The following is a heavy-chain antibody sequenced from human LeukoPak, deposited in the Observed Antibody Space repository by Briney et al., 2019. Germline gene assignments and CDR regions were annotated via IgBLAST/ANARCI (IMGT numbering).Heavy chain of an antibody. V-gene: IGHV1-8*01. D-gene: IGHD3-3*01. Sequence: ASVKVSCKASGYTFTSYDINWVRQAAGQGLEWMGWMNPNSGNTVYAQKFQGRVTMTRNTSISTAYMELSSLRSEDTPVYYCARSQYDFWSGYGSKVPWRYYYYYMDVWGKGTTVTVSS. CDR2: MNPNSGNT. CDR3: ARSQYDFWSGYGSKVPWRYYYYYMDV. J-gene: IGHJ6*03. CDR1: GYTFTSYD.